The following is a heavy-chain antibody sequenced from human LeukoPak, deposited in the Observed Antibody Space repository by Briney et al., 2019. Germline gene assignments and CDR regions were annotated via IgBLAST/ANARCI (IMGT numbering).Heavy chain of an antibody. CDR1: GYTFTGYY. D-gene: IGHD1/OR15-1a*01. J-gene: IGHJ4*02. CDR2: INPNSGGT. CDR3: TRLLGTWNTFDF. V-gene: IGHV1-2*02. Sequence: GATVKVSCKASGYTFTGYYMHWVRQASGQGLEWMGWINPNSGGTNYAQKLQGRVTMTRDTSISTAYMELSRLRSDDTAVYYCTRLLGTWNTFDFWGQGTLVTVSS.